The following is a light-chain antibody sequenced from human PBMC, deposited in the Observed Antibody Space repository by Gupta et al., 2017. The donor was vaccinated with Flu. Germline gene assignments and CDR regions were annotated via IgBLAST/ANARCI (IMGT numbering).Light chain of an antibody. J-gene: IGKJ1*01. Sequence: ETVLTQSPLSLSVTPGEAASISCRSSQSLLHINGYNYLDWYLQKPGPPPQLVIYVASNRASGVSDRFSGSGSGTIFTHKISRVEAEDVGIDYCRQAVQTPTTFGRGTKVEIK. V-gene: IGKV2-28*01. CDR2: VAS. CDR1: QSLLHINGYNY. CDR3: RQAVQTPTT.